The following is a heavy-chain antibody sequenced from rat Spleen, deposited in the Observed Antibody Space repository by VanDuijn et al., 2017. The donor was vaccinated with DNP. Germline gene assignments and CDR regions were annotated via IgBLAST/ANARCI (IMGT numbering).Heavy chain of an antibody. J-gene: IGHJ2*01. CDR2: ISNTSDNT. D-gene: IGHD3-8*01. V-gene: IGHV5-25*01. Sequence: EVQLVESGGGLVQPGRSLKLSCAASGFTFSDYYMAWVRQAPGKGLEWVASISNTSDNTYYSDSVRGRFSLSRDNAKSTLYLQVNSLRSEDTATYYCTSNPHIRTAAPFDYWGQGVMVTVSS. CDR3: TSNPHIRTAAPFDY. CDR1: GFTFSDYY.